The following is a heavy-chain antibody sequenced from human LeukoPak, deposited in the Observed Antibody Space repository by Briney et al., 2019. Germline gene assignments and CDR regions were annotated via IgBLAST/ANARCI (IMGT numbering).Heavy chain of an antibody. Sequence: PGGSLRLSCAASGFTFSSYSMNWVRQAPGKGLEWVSSISSSSSYIYYADSVKGRFTISRDNAKNSLYLQMNSLRAEDTAVYYRARGLYDSSGYPPTYFQHWGQGTLVTVSS. V-gene: IGHV3-21*01. CDR3: ARGLYDSSGYPPTYFQH. J-gene: IGHJ1*01. CDR1: GFTFSSYS. D-gene: IGHD3-22*01. CDR2: ISSSSSYI.